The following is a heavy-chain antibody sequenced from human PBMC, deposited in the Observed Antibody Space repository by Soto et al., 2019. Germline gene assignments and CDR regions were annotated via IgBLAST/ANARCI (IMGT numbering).Heavy chain of an antibody. V-gene: IGHV4-31*03. CDR1: GGPINSDSYY. J-gene: IGHJ4*02. D-gene: IGHD3-22*01. CDR2: IYYSGTT. CDR3: ARMGRATYYYESGGGWIDF. Sequence: QVQLQESGPGLVKPSQTLSLTCTVSGGPINSDSYYWIWVRQYPGRGLEGIGYIYYSGTTYYNPSLKSRVSIALDMYKNQFSLKLSAVTAADTAVYYWARMGRATYYYESGGGWIDFWGQGTLVTVSS.